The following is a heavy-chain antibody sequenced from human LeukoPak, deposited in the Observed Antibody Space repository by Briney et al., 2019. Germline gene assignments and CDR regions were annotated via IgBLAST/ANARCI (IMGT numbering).Heavy chain of an antibody. CDR3: ASDTGDGYMDV. CDR2: IIPIFGTA. CDR1: GGTLSSYA. V-gene: IGHV1-69*05. J-gene: IGHJ6*03. D-gene: IGHD3-16*01. Sequence: ASVKVSCKASGGTLSSYAISWVRQAPGQGLEWMGGIIPIFGTANYAQKFQGRVTITTDESTSTAYMELSSLRSEDTAVYYCASDTGDGYMDVWGKGTTVTVSS.